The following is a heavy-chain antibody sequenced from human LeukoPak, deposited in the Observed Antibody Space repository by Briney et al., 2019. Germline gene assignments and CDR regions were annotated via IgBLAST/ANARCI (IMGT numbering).Heavy chain of an antibody. D-gene: IGHD2-2*01. CDR2: IKQDGTQS. V-gene: IGHV3-7*01. J-gene: IGHJ4*02. Sequence: GGSLRLSCIGSGFTMRSFWMSWFRQAPGKGLEWVANIKQDGTQSHYVDSVKGRFTISRDNAKNSLFLQMNSLRAEDTAVYYCARLPAYCSSTSCYYDYWGQGTLVTVSS. CDR3: ARLPAYCSSTSCYYDY. CDR1: GFTMRSFW.